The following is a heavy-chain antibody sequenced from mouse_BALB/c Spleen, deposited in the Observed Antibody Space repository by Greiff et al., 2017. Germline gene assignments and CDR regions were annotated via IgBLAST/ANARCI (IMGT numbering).Heavy chain of an antibody. V-gene: IGHV1-67*01. D-gene: IGHD2-2*01. CDR2: ISTYYGNT. CDR1: GYTFTDYA. Sequence: QVQLKQSGPELVRPGVSVKISCKGSGYTFTDYAMHWVKQSHAKSLEWIGVISTYYGNTNYNQKFKGKATMTVDKSSSTAYMELARLTSEDSAIYYCAREEWLRRLAYWGQGTLVTVSA. CDR3: AREEWLRRLAY. J-gene: IGHJ3*01.